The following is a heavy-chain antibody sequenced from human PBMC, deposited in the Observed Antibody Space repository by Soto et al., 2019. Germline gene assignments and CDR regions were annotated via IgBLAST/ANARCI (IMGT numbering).Heavy chain of an antibody. CDR1: GGSISSGGYY. J-gene: IGHJ4*02. V-gene: IGHV4-31*03. CDR3: ARAVVVVVAATHIDY. Sequence: SETLSLTCTVSGGSISSGGYYWSWIRQHPGKGLEWIGYIYYSGSTYYNPSLKSRVTISVDTSKNQFSLKLSSVTAADTAVYYCARAVVVVVAATHIDYWGQGTLVTVSS. CDR2: IYYSGST. D-gene: IGHD2-15*01.